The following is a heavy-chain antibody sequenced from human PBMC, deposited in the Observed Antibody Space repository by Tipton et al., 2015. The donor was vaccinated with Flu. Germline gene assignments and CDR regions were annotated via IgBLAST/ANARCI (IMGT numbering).Heavy chain of an antibody. CDR3: ARDKLDGATLCDY. CDR1: GFAFSSYW. D-gene: IGHD1-1*01. V-gene: IGHV3-7*01. J-gene: IGHJ4*02. CDR2: INEDGSTT. Sequence: SLRLSCAASGFAFSSYWILWVRQAPGKGLEWVANINEDGSTTYYVDSVKGRFTISRANAKNSVYLQMDSLRGEDTAVYYCARDKLDGATLCDYWGQGTLVTVSS.